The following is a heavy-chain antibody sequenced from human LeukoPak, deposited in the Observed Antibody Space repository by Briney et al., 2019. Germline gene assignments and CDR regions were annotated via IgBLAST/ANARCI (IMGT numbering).Heavy chain of an antibody. D-gene: IGHD2-15*01. V-gene: IGHV3-15*01. CDR2: IKSKTDGGTT. Sequence: GGSLRLSCAASGFTFSSYWMSWVRQAPGKGLEWVGRIKSKTDGGTTDYAAPVKGRFTISRDDSKNTLYLQMNSLKTEDTAVYYCTTSVVVAADFDYWGQGTLVTVSS. CDR3: TTSVVVAADFDY. J-gene: IGHJ4*02. CDR1: GFTFSSYW.